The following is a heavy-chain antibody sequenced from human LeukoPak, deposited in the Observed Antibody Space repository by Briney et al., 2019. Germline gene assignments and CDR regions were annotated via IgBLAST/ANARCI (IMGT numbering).Heavy chain of an antibody. V-gene: IGHV1-3*01. CDR1: GYTFTSYA. CDR2: INAGNGNT. Sequence: ASVKVSCKASGYTFTSYAMHWVRQAPGQRLEWMGWINAGNGNTKYSQKFQGRVTITRDTSASTAYMELSSLRSEDTAVYYCARDQQQLVRVVFPKRVYHGGAFDYWGQGTLVTVSS. D-gene: IGHD6-13*01. CDR3: ARDQQQLVRVVFPKRVYHGGAFDY. J-gene: IGHJ4*02.